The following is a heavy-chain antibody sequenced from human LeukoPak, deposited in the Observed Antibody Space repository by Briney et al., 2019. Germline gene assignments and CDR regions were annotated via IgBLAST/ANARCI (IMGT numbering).Heavy chain of an antibody. J-gene: IGHJ4*02. D-gene: IGHD1-26*01. CDR3: ASGSYYFDY. Sequence: PSETLSLTCTVSGGSISSSSYYWGWIRQPPGKGLEWIGSIYYSGSTYYNPSLKSRLTIFVDTSKNQFSLKLSSVTAADTAVYYCASGSYYFDYWGQGTLVTVSS. CDR2: IYYSGST. CDR1: GGSISSSSYY. V-gene: IGHV4-39*01.